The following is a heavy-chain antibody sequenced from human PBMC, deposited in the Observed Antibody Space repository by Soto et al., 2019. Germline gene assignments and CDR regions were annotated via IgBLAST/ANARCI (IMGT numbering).Heavy chain of an antibody. CDR2: IYYSGST. V-gene: IGHV4-59*01. D-gene: IGHD6-19*01. CDR1: GGSISSYY. J-gene: IGHJ5*02. Sequence: SETLSLTCTVSGGSISSYYWSWIRQPPGKGLEWIGDIYYSGSTNYNPSLKSRVTISVDTSKNQFSLKLSSVTAADTAVYYCARDLGYSSGWSNWFDPWGQGTLVTVSS. CDR3: ARDLGYSSGWSNWFDP.